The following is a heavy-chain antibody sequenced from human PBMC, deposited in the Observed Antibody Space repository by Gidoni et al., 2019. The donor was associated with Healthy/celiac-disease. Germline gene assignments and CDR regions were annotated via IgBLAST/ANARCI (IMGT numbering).Heavy chain of an antibody. CDR1: GFTFSSYA. CDR2: ISYDGSNK. D-gene: IGHD4-17*01. Sequence: QVQLVESWGGVVLPGRSLRLSCAASGFTFSSYAMHWVRQAPGKGLEWVSVISYDGSNKYYADSVKGRFTISRDNSKNTLYLQMSSLRAEDTAMYYCARGDDYGYYSPFDYWGQGTLVTVSS. J-gene: IGHJ4*02. V-gene: IGHV3-30-3*01. CDR3: ARGDDYGYYSPFDY.